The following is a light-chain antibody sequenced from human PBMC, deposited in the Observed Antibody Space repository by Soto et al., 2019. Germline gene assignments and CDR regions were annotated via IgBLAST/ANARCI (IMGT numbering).Light chain of an antibody. CDR2: DVS. V-gene: IGLV2-11*01. CDR3: CSYAGNSLWV. Sequence: QSALTQPRSVSGSPGQSVTISCTGTSSDVGGYNYVSWYQQHPGKAPKLVIYDVSKWPSGVPNHFSGSKFVNTASLTISGLQAEDEADYYCCSYAGNSLWVFGGGTKLTVL. CDR1: SSDVGGYNY. J-gene: IGLJ3*02.